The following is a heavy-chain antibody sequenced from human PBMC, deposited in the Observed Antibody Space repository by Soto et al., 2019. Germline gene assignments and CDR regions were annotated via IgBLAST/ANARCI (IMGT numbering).Heavy chain of an antibody. J-gene: IGHJ5*02. CDR2: ISSSSSTI. D-gene: IGHD2-21*02. V-gene: IGHV3-48*01. CDR1: GFTFSSYS. CDR3: ARDPPHIFGDCDLNGFDP. Sequence: EVPLVESGGGLVQPGGSLRLSCAASGFTFSSYSMNWVRQAPGKGLEWVSYISSSSSTIYYADSVKGRFTIPRDTAKNSLYLQSNSLRAEDTAVYYFARDPPHIFGDCDLNGFDPWGQGTLVTVSS.